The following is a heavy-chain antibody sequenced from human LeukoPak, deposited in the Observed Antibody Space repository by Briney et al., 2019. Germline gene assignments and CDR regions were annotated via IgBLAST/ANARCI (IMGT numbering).Heavy chain of an antibody. Sequence: GGSLRLSCAASEFTISSYWMSWVRQAPGKGLEWVANIKQDGSEKYYVDSVKGRFTISRGNVKNSLYLQMNSLRAEDTAVYYCASAGTSYGDQFFDYWGQGTLVTVSS. J-gene: IGHJ4*02. CDR3: ASAGTSYGDQFFDY. V-gene: IGHV3-7*01. CDR1: EFTISSYW. CDR2: IKQDGSEK. D-gene: IGHD4-17*01.